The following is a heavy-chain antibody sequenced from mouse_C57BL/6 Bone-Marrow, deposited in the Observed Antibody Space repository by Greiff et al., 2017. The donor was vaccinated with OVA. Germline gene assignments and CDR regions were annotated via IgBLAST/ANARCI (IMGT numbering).Heavy chain of an antibody. J-gene: IGHJ1*03. Sequence: VHVKQSGPELVKPGDSVKISCKASGYSFTGYFMNWVMQSHGKSLEWIGRINPYNGDTFYNQKFKGKATLTVDKSSSTAHMELRSLTSEDSAVYYCARWGYGSSWGYWYFDVWGTGTTVTVSS. D-gene: IGHD1-1*01. CDR3: ARWGYGSSWGYWYFDV. V-gene: IGHV1-20*01. CDR1: GYSFTGYF. CDR2: INPYNGDT.